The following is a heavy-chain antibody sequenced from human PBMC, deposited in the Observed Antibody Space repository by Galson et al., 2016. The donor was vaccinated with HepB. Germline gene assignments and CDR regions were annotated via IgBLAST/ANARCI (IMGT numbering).Heavy chain of an antibody. CDR3: ARSRHCSGGSCYGA. Sequence: SLRLSCAASGFTFSTYNMNWVRLAPGKGLEWVSYISSASDTIHYAGSVKGRFTISRDSSKNTLYLQMNSLRAEDTAVYYCARSRHCSGGSCYGAWGQGTLVTVSS. J-gene: IGHJ5*02. D-gene: IGHD2-15*01. CDR2: ISSASDTI. V-gene: IGHV3-48*01. CDR1: GFTFSTYN.